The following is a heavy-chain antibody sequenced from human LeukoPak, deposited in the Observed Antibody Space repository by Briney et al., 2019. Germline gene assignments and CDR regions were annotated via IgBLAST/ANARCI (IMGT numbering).Heavy chain of an antibody. J-gene: IGHJ4*02. Sequence: SETLSLTCAVYGGSFSGYYWSWIRQPPGKGLEWIGEINHSGSTNYNPSLKSRVTISVDTSKNQFSLKLSSVTAADTAVYYRARAAAYDYWGQGTLVTVSS. D-gene: IGHD6-13*01. CDR3: ARAAAYDY. CDR1: GGSFSGYY. V-gene: IGHV4-34*01. CDR2: INHSGST.